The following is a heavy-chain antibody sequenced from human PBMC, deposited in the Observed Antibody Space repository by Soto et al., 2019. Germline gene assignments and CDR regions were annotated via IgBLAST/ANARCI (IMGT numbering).Heavy chain of an antibody. Sequence: PSETLSLTCAVSGGSITSANWWTWVRQPPGGGLEWIGEISHSGSTNYNPSLKSRVTISVDKSKNQFSLKLSSVTAADTAVYYCARDRIAVAGTDWGQGTLVTVSS. D-gene: IGHD6-19*01. CDR3: ARDRIAVAGTD. V-gene: IGHV4-4*02. CDR1: GGSITSANW. J-gene: IGHJ4*02. CDR2: ISHSGST.